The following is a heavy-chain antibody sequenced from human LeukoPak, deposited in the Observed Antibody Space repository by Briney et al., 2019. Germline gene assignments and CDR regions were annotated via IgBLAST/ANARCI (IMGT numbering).Heavy chain of an antibody. CDR3: AREIAGAGTGYFDY. CDR2: IIPIFGTA. Sequence: LVKVSCKASGGTFSSYAISWVRQAPGQGLEWMGGIIPIFGTANYAQKFQGRVTITTDESTSTAYMELSSLRSEDTAVYYCAREIAGAGTGYFDYWGQGTLVTVSS. V-gene: IGHV1-69*05. D-gene: IGHD6-19*01. CDR1: GGTFSSYA. J-gene: IGHJ4*02.